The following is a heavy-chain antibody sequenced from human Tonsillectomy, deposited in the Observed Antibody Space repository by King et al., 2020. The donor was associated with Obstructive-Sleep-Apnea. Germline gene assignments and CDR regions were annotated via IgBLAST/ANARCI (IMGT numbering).Heavy chain of an antibody. J-gene: IGHJ4*02. V-gene: IGHV4-39*07. CDR1: GDSISSRNNY. Sequence: QLQESGPGLVKPSETLSLTCTVSGDSISSRNNYWGWIRQPQGKGLECIGSINYSGSTRYNPSLKSRLTISVDTSNNQFSLRLNSVTVADTAVYYCASDRTGGECYYFWGQGMLVTVSS. CDR3: ASDRTGGECYYF. D-gene: IGHD2-21*01. CDR2: INYSGST.